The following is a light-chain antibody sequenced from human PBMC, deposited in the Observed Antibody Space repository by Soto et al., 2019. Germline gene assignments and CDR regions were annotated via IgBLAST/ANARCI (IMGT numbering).Light chain of an antibody. V-gene: IGKV2-30*02. CDR1: RSLVHSDGRTY. J-gene: IGKJ2*01. CDR2: RVS. Sequence: DVVLTQSPLSLPVSLGQPASISCRSSRSLVHSDGRTYLNWFQWRPGQSPRRLIYRVSNRDSGVPDRFSGSGSGTGFTLEISRVEAADVGVYYCMQGTHWPMYTFGQGTNLEIK. CDR3: MQGTHWPMYT.